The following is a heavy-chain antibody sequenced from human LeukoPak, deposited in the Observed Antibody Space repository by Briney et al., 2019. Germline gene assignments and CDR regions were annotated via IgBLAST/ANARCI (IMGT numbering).Heavy chain of an antibody. D-gene: IGHD1/OR15-1a*01. Sequence: PGGSLRLSCVGSGVTLRGYWMSWVRQPPGKGLMWVSRINFDGSEVTYADSVKGRFTVSRDNAKNTLYLQMGSLRVEDTAVYYCARDLREHDYWGQGTLVTVSS. J-gene: IGHJ4*02. V-gene: IGHV3-74*01. CDR2: INFDGSEV. CDR1: GVTLRGYW. CDR3: ARDLREHDY.